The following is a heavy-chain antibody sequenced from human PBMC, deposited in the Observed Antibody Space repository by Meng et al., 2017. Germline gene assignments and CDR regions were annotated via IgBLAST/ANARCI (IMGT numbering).Heavy chain of an antibody. J-gene: IGHJ4*02. CDR1: GGPFSSCA. V-gene: IGHV1-69*05. CDR2: FFPVGGTA. D-gene: IGHD1-26*01. CDR3: ARNSGGSQDVGFDY. Sequence: LQGGAVMKDAWRAWKVDCEGYGGPFSSCAIGWLGQGHGQGLGWRGVFFPVGGTANYAQKFQGRDTITRDESTSIAYMELSSVRSEDTGVYYCARNSGGSQDVGFDYWGQGTLVTVSS.